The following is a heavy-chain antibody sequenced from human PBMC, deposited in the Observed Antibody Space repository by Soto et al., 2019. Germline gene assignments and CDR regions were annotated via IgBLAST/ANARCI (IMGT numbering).Heavy chain of an antibody. CDR2: ISAYNGNT. V-gene: IGHV1-18*01. CDR3: AWAVAGRLNDY. D-gene: IGHD6-19*01. Sequence: VASVKVSCKASGDTFTSYGISWVRQAPGQGLEWMGWISAYNGNTNYAQKLQGRVTMTTDTSTSTAYMELRSLRSDDTAVYYCAWAVAGRLNDYWGQGTLVTVSS. J-gene: IGHJ4*02. CDR1: GDTFTSYG.